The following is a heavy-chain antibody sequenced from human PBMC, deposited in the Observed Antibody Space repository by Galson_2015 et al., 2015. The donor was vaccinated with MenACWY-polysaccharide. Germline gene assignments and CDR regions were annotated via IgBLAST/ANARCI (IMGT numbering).Heavy chain of an antibody. V-gene: IGHV3-30*18. J-gene: IGHJ4*02. CDR2: ISSSGDDK. CDR3: VKNGYTGSSYGYFDS. CDR1: GFTFSTYA. Sequence: SLRLSCAASGFTFSTYAMHWVRQAPGQGLEWMATISSSGDDKYYADSVKGRFTISRDNSNNTLYLEMSSLTAGDTAVYYCVKNGYTGSSYGYFDSWGQGTLGTVSS. D-gene: IGHD1-26*01.